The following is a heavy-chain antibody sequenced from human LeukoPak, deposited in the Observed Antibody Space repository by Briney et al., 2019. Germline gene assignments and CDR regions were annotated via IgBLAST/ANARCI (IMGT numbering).Heavy chain of an antibody. V-gene: IGHV4-34*01. J-gene: IGHJ4*02. CDR2: INHSGST. Sequence: PSETLSLTCAVYGGSFSGYYWSWIRQPPGKGLEWIGEINHSGSTNYNPSLKSRVTISVDTSKNQFSLKLSSVTAADTAVYYCARGQYSSGYSDYWGQGTLVTVSS. CDR1: GGSFSGYY. CDR3: ARGQYSSGYSDY. D-gene: IGHD3-22*01.